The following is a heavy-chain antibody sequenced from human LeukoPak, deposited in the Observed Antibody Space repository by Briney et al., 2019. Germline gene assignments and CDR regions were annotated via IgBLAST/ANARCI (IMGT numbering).Heavy chain of an antibody. J-gene: IGHJ4*02. CDR3: ARDRPFPSRWSQNFFDH. Sequence: GGSLRLSCAPSGFTFDDFAMHWVRQAPGKALEWVALLSYDGGNIYYADSVQGRFTISRDNSKNMLFLQMNNLRPDDTAVYFCARDRPFPSRWSQNFFDHWGQGTLVTVSS. CDR1: GFTFDDFA. CDR2: LSYDGGNI. D-gene: IGHD6-19*01. V-gene: IGHV3-30*04.